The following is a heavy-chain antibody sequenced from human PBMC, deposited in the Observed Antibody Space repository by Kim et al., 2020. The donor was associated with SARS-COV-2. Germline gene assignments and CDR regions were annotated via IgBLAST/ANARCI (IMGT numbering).Heavy chain of an antibody. CDR2: IIPIFGTS. D-gene: IGHD1-26*01. CDR1: GGTFSSYS. Sequence: SVKVSCKAYGGTFSSYSVSWVRQAPGQGLDWMGGIIPIFGTSTYAQKFQGRVTITTDESTSTAYMELSSLRSEDTAVYYCARGPLRATAHVVSFDYWGQGTLVTVSS. CDR3: ARGPLRATAHVVSFDY. J-gene: IGHJ4*02. V-gene: IGHV1-69*05.